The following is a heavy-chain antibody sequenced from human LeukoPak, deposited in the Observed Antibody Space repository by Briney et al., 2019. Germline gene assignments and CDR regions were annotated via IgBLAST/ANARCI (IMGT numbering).Heavy chain of an antibody. CDR2: IKGKNEGGTT. V-gene: IGHV3-15*01. Sequence: GGSLRLSCTASGFIFSNAWMSWVRQAPGKGLEWVGRIKGKNEGGTTDYAAPVKGRFTISRDDSISTLYLQMNSLRAEDTAVYYCAKEKWFGEFRPDTINYWGQGTLVTVSS. CDR1: GFIFSNAW. CDR3: AKEKWFGEFRPDTINY. J-gene: IGHJ4*02. D-gene: IGHD3-10*01.